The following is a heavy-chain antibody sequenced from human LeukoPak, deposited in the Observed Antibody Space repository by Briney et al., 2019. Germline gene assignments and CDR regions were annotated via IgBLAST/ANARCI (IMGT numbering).Heavy chain of an antibody. CDR3: AKVRFGVMARYYFDY. V-gene: IGHV3-23*01. CDR1: EFTFSSYA. Sequence: GGSLRLSCAASEFTFSSYAMSWVRQAPGKGLEWVSAISGSGGRTYYAESVKGRFTISRDNNENTLYLQMNSLRAEDTAVYYCAKVRFGVMARYYFDYWGQGTLVTVSS. D-gene: IGHD3-10*01. J-gene: IGHJ4*02. CDR2: ISGSGGRT.